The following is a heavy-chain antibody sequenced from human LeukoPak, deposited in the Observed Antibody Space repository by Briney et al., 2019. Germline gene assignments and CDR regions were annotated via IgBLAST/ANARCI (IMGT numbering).Heavy chain of an antibody. V-gene: IGHV3-23*01. CDR2: VNAGGGNT. J-gene: IGHJ4*02. CDR3: TKREKYGGTWYHFAD. Sequence: GGSLRLSCAASGFTFGNYRMSWVRQAPGKGLEWVSPVNAGGGNTYYAHPVKGRFTISRDNSKSTLILQMNSLRVEDTALYYCTKREKYGGTWYHFADWGQGTLVTVSS. D-gene: IGHD6-13*01. CDR1: GFTFGNYR.